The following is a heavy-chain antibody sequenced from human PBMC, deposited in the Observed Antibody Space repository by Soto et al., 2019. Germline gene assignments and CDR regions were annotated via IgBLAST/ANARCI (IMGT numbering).Heavy chain of an antibody. J-gene: IGHJ4*02. CDR3: AKHRRYSSGWSDY. Sequence: PGGSLRLSCAASGFTFSSYAMSWVRQAPGKGLEWVSAISGSGGSTYYADSVEGRFTISRDNSKNTLYLQMNSLRAEDTAVYYCAKHRRYSSGWSDYWGQGTLVTVSS. CDR2: ISGSGGST. V-gene: IGHV3-23*01. D-gene: IGHD6-19*01. CDR1: GFTFSSYA.